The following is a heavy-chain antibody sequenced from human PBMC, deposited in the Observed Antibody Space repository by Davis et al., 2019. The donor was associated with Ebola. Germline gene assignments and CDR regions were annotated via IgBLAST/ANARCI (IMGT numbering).Heavy chain of an antibody. CDR3: ARGRGYSGYDLVGYYYYGMDV. CDR2: INHSGST. Sequence: PSETLSLTCAVYGGSFSGYYWSWIRQPPGKGLEWIGEINHSGSTNYNPSLKSRVTISVDTSKNQFSLKLSSVTAADTAVYYCARGRGYSGYDLVGYYYYGMDVWGQGTTVTVSS. J-gene: IGHJ6*02. D-gene: IGHD5-12*01. V-gene: IGHV4-34*01. CDR1: GGSFSGYY.